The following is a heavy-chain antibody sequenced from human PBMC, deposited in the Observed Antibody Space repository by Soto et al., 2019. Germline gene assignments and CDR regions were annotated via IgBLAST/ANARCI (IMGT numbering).Heavy chain of an antibody. V-gene: IGHV3-11*04. D-gene: IGHD1-26*01. CDR3: ARDTRLGVGGQPFDY. CDR2: ISSSSSTI. J-gene: IGHJ4*02. Sequence: GGSLRLSCAASGFTFSDYYMSWIRQAPGKGLEWVSYISSSSSTIYYADSVKGRFTISRDNAKNSLYLQMNSLRAEDTAGYYCARDTRLGVGGQPFDYWGQGALVTVSS. CDR1: GFTFSDYY.